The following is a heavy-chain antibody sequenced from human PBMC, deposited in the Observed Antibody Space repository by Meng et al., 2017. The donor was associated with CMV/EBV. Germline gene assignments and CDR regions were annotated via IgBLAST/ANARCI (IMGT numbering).Heavy chain of an antibody. CDR1: GFTFSSYE. V-gene: IGHV3-48*03. CDR3: AISKCSTSCRYFDY. Sequence: GGSLRLSCVASGFTFSSYEMNWVRQAPGKGLEWVSYISSSGSTIYYADSVKGRFTISRDNAKNSLYLQMNSLRAEDTAVYYCAISKCSTSCRYFDYWGQGTLVTVSS. CDR2: ISSSGSTI. J-gene: IGHJ4*02. D-gene: IGHD2-2*01.